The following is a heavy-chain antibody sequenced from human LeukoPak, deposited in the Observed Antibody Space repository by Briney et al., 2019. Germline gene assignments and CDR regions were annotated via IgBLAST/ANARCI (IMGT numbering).Heavy chain of an antibody. J-gene: IGHJ4*02. Sequence: GGSLRLSCAASGFTFSDYYMSWIRQAPGKGLEWVSYISSSSSYTNYADSVKGRFTISRDNSKNTLYLQMNSLRAEDTAVYYCAKDESSGYYYFDHWGQGTLVTVSS. V-gene: IGHV3-11*05. CDR2: ISSSSSYT. CDR1: GFTFSDYY. D-gene: IGHD3-22*01. CDR3: AKDESSGYYYFDH.